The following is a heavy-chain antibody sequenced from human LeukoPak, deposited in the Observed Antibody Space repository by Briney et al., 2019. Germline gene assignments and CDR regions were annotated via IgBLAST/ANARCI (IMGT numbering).Heavy chain of an antibody. CDR1: GYSISSGYY. J-gene: IGHJ4*02. D-gene: IGHD4-11*01. CDR2: IYHSGST. Sequence: PSETLSLTCTVSGYSISSGYYWGWIRQPPGKGLEWIGSIYHSGSTYYNPSLKSRVTISVDTSKNQCSLKLSSVTAADTAVYYCARAADYSNSGDYWGQGTLVTVSS. V-gene: IGHV4-38-2*02. CDR3: ARAADYSNSGDY.